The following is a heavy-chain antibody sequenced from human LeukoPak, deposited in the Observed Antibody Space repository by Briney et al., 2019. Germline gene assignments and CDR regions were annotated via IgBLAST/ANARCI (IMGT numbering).Heavy chain of an antibody. V-gene: IGHV3-23*01. CDR3: ARMSGSRLPGY. Sequence: GGSLRLSCAASGFTFSSYAMSWVRQAPGKGLEWVSAISGSGGSTYYADSVKDRFTISRDNSKSTLYLQMNSLRAEDTVVYYCARMSGSRLPGYWGQGTLVTVSS. CDR1: GFTFSSYA. CDR2: ISGSGGST. J-gene: IGHJ4*02. D-gene: IGHD3-3*01.